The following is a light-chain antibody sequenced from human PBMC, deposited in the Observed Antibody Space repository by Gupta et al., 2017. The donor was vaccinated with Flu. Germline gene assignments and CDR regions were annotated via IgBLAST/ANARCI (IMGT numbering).Light chain of an antibody. CDR3: QQTDSPPLT. V-gene: IGKV1-39*01. J-gene: IGKJ4*01. CDR2: AAS. Sequence: DIQMTQSPSSLSASVGDRVTITCRASQSINSYLNWYQQQPGKAPELLIYAASGVQSGVPSRFSGSGSGTXFTLIIXSLRPEDVATYYCQQTDSPPLTFGXGTKVEIK. CDR1: QSINSY.